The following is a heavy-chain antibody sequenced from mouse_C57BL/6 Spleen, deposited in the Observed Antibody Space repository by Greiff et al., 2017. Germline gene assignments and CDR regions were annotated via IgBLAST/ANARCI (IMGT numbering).Heavy chain of an antibody. Sequence: QVQLKESGPELVRPGVSVKISCKGSGYTFTDYAMHWVKQSHAKSLEWIGVISTYYGDASYNQKFKDKATMTVDKSSSTAYMELARLTSEDSAVYYCARRGGLLWSHYYAMDYWGQGTSVTVSS. CDR1: GYTFTDYA. CDR3: ARRGGLLWSHYYAMDY. CDR2: ISTYYGDA. J-gene: IGHJ4*01. V-gene: IGHV1-67*01. D-gene: IGHD2-10*01.